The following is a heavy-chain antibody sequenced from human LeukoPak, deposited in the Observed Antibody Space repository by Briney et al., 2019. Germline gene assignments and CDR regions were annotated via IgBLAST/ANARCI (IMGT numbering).Heavy chain of an antibody. Sequence: GGSLRLSCAASGFTFSNYPMGWVRQAPGKGLEWVSGISGSGSSTYYADSVKGRFTISRDNSKNTLYLQMNSLRAEDTAVYYCAKRGDRSGWSYYFDYWGQGTLVTVSS. CDR2: ISGSGSST. CDR3: AKRGDRSGWSYYFDY. CDR1: GFTFSNYP. J-gene: IGHJ4*02. V-gene: IGHV3-23*01. D-gene: IGHD6-19*01.